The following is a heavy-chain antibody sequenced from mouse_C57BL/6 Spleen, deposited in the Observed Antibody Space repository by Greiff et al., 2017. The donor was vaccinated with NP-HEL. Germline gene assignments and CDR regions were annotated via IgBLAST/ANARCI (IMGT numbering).Heavy chain of an antibody. J-gene: IGHJ2*01. CDR2: IDPENGDT. D-gene: IGHD1-1*01. V-gene: IGHV14-4*01. CDR1: GFNIKDDY. Sequence: EVQLQQSGAELVRPGASVKLSCTASGFNIKDDYMHWVKQRPEQGLEWIGWIDPENGDTEYASKFQGKATITADTSSNTAYLQLSSLTSEDTAVYYCTTGITTVVPYYFDYWGQSTTLTVSS. CDR3: TTGITTVVPYYFDY.